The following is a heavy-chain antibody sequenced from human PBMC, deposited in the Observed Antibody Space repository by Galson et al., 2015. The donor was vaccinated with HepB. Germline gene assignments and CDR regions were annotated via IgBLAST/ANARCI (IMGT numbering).Heavy chain of an antibody. CDR2: ICPGGTE. CDR1: GFSFMSHS. Sequence: SLRLSCAASGFSFMSHSMNWVRHSPGKGLEWLAYICPGGTENYADSARGRFHISRDNVKKSIYLHMSSLRVEDTAVYYCARNPASYDYYNMDVWGQGTTVTVS. CDR3: ARNPASYDYYNMDV. J-gene: IGHJ6*02. D-gene: IGHD3-3*01. V-gene: IGHV3-48*01.